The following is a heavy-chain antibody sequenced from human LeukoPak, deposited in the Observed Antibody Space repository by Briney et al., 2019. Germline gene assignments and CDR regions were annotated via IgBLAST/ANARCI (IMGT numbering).Heavy chain of an antibody. CDR2: ISSSSSTI. CDR1: GFTFSSYS. CDR3: ASGPRYCSGGSCYPYFYYGMDV. D-gene: IGHD2-15*01. J-gene: IGHJ6*02. Sequence: GGSLRLSCAASGFTFSSYSMNWVRQAPGKGLEWVSYISSSSSTIYYADSVKGRFTISRDNAKNSLYLQMNSLRAEDTAVYYCASGPRYCSGGSCYPYFYYGMDVWGQGTTVTVSS. V-gene: IGHV3-48*01.